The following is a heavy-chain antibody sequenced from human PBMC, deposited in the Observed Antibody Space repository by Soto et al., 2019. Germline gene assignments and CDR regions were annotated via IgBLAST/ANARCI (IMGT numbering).Heavy chain of an antibody. V-gene: IGHV4-31*03. CDR3: AREKPYSSSWYHDY. D-gene: IGHD6-13*01. Sequence: SETLSLTCTVSGGSISSGGYYWSLIRQHPGKGLEWIGYIYYSGSTYYNPSLKSRVTISVDTSKNQFSLKLSSLTAADTAVYYCAREKPYSSSWYHDYWGQGTLVTVSS. J-gene: IGHJ4*02. CDR1: GGSISSGGYY. CDR2: IYYSGST.